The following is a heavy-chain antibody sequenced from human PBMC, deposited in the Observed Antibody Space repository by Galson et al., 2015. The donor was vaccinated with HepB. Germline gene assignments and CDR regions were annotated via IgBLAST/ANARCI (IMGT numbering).Heavy chain of an antibody. CDR2: ISYDGSTQ. Sequence: SLRLSCAASGFIFSHHALHWVRRAPGKGLEWVAFISYDGSTQYYAASVKGRFTVSRDSAKNTMFLQMDSLRVEDTAIYYCVKGRGYVYGDYDGYFQSWGQGALVTVSS. D-gene: IGHD4-17*01. V-gene: IGHV3-30*04. CDR1: GFIFSHHA. J-gene: IGHJ1*01. CDR3: VKGRGYVYGDYDGYFQS.